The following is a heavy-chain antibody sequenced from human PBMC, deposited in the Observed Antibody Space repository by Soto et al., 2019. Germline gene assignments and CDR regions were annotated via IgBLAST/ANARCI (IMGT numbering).Heavy chain of an antibody. V-gene: IGHV3-7*01. CDR2: INEDGSEK. J-gene: IGHJ4*02. CDR3: ARDLFDY. Sequence: EVQLVESGGGLVQPGGSLRLSCAASGFTFSHYWMNWVRQAPGKGLEWVANINEDGSEKYYVDSAKGRFTISRDNAKNALYLQMSTLRAEATAVYYCARDLFDYWGQGTLVTVSS. CDR1: GFTFSHYW.